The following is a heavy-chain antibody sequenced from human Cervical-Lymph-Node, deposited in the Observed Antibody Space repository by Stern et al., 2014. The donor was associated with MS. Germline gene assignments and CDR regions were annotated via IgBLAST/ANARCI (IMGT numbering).Heavy chain of an antibody. CDR1: GYTFTAKY. CDR3: ARDSGRSGWYDDFDY. CDR2: INPNSGGT. D-gene: IGHD6-19*01. J-gene: IGHJ4*02. Sequence: QDKLVQSGTEVKKPGASVKVSCKTSGYTFTAKYLHWIRQAPGQGLEWMGWINPNSGGTKYAHNFQGRVTMTSDRSITTAYMELSSLRSDDTAVFFCARDSGRSGWYDDFDYWGQGTLVVVSP. V-gene: IGHV1-2*02.